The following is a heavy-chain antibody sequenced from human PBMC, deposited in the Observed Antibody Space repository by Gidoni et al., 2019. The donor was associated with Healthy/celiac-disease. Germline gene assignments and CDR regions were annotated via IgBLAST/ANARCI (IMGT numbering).Heavy chain of an antibody. CDR2: ISWTSGSI. J-gene: IGHJ3*02. Sequence: EVKLVESGGGLVQPGRSLRLSWAASGFTFDDYDMQWVRQAPGKGLELVSGISWTSGSIGYADSVKGRFTISRDNAKNSLYLQMNSLRAEDTSLYYCAKVRVSDSSWWAFDIWGQVTMFTVSS. D-gene: IGHD3-22*01. CDR1: GFTFDDYD. CDR3: AKVRVSDSSWWAFDI. V-gene: IGHV3-9*01.